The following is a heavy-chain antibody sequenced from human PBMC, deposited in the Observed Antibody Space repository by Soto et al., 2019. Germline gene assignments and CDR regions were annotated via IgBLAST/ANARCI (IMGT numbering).Heavy chain of an antibody. CDR1: GGSISSSSYY. J-gene: IGHJ4*02. V-gene: IGHV4-39*01. Sequence: QLQLQESGPGLVKPSETLSLTCTVSGGSISSSSYYWGWIRQPPGKGLEWIGSIYYSGSTYYNPSLNSRVTISVDTSKNQFSLKLSSVTAAETAVYYCARLPPRYGDYEVWGQGTLVTVSS. CDR3: ARLPPRYGDYEV. CDR2: IYYSGST. D-gene: IGHD4-17*01.